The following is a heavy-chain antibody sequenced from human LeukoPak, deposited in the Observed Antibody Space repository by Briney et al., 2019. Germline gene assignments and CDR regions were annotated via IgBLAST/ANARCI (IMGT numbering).Heavy chain of an antibody. D-gene: IGHD1-26*01. CDR1: GGSLSSYY. CDR3: ARGGMSGSYSDY. CDR2: IYYSGST. Sequence: SETLSLTCTVSGGSLSSYYWSWIRQPPGKGLEWIGYIYYSGSTNYNPSLKSRVTISVDTSKNQFSLKLSSVTAADTAVYYCARGGMSGSYSDYWGQGTLVTVSS. V-gene: IGHV4-59*01. J-gene: IGHJ4*02.